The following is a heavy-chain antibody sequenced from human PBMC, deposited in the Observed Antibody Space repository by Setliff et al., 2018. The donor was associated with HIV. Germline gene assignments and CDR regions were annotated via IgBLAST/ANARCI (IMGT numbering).Heavy chain of an antibody. CDR2: INSASGGT. CDR3: AREGHMGPKSFFDY. CDR1: GGTFSSYA. J-gene: IGHJ4*02. V-gene: IGHV1-2*02. Sequence: GASVKVSCKASGGTFSSYAISWVRQAPGQGLEWMAWINSASGGTNYAQNFQGRVTMTRDTSVNTVYMELSSLKSDDTAVYFCAREGHMGPKSFFDYWGQGTPVTVSS. D-gene: IGHD2-21*01.